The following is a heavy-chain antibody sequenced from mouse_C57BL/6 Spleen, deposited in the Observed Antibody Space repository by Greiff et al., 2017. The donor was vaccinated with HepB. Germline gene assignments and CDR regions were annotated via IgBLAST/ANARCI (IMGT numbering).Heavy chain of an antibody. CDR1: GYTFTSYW. V-gene: IGHV1-55*01. D-gene: IGHD2-4*01. Sequence: VQLQQSGAELVKPGASVKMSCKASGYTFTSYWITWVKQRPGQGLEWIGDIYPGSGSTNYNEKFKSKATLTVDTSSSTAYMQLSSLTSEDSAVYYCARRYYDYDGAMDYWGQGTSVTVSS. J-gene: IGHJ4*01. CDR2: IYPGSGST. CDR3: ARRYYDYDGAMDY.